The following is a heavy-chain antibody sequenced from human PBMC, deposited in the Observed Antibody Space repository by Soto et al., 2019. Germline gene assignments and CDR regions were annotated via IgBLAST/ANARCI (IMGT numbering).Heavy chain of an antibody. J-gene: IGHJ4*02. CDR1: GGSISSYY. Sequence: SETLSLTCTVSGGSISSYYWSWIRQPAGKGLEWIGRIYTSGSTNYNPSLKSRVTMSVDTSKNQFSLKLSSVTAADTAVYYCAGSIAVAAMTEYYFDYWGQGXLVTVSS. D-gene: IGHD6-19*01. CDR3: AGSIAVAAMTEYYFDY. V-gene: IGHV4-4*07. CDR2: IYTSGST.